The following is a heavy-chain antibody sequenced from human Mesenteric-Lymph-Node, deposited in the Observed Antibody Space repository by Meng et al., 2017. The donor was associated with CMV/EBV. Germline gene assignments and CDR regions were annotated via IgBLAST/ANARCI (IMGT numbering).Heavy chain of an antibody. V-gene: IGHV3-30*03. CDR3: ARDQSSWYHQFDH. Sequence: GASGFSFSDYSIRWVPQVPGKGLEWITANSYDRNKTYYSDCVKSRFTISRNNSRDTLYLQMNSLRTEDKAVYYCARDQSSWYHQFDHWGQGTLVTVSS. CDR1: GFSFSDYS. D-gene: IGHD6-13*01. J-gene: IGHJ4*02. CDR2: NSYDRNKT.